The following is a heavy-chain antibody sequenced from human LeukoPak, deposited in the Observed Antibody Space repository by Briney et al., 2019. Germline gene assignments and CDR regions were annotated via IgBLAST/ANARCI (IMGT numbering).Heavy chain of an antibody. V-gene: IGHV3-23*01. Sequence: GGSLRLSCAASGFTFANYAMSWVRQTPGKGLEWVSHIIGSVPSTFYAESVKGRFPISRDNSKNTLYLQMNSLRADDTAVYYCAKGGYDYVEVGYFDYWGQGALVTVSS. CDR3: AKGGYDYVEVGYFDY. CDR2: IIGSVPST. J-gene: IGHJ4*02. CDR1: GFTFANYA. D-gene: IGHD5-12*01.